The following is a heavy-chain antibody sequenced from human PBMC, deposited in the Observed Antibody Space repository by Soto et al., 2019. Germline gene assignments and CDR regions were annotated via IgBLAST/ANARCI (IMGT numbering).Heavy chain of an antibody. D-gene: IGHD2-21*02. CDR3: TRDPRAGYPLLFEY. CDR2: ISAYNGNT. Sequence: ASEKVSCNASGYTFTSYGISWVRQAPGQGLEWMGWISAYNGNTNYAQKRQGRGTMTTDTSTNTAYRELRRLISDDTAVYYCTRDPRAGYPLLFEYWGQGTLVTVSS. CDR1: GYTFTSYG. V-gene: IGHV1-18*01. J-gene: IGHJ4*02.